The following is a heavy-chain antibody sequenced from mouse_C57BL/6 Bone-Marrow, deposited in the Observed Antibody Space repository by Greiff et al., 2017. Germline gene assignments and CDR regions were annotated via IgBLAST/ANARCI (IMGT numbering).Heavy chain of an antibody. Sequence: QVQLQQPGAELVKPGASVKLSCKASGYTFTSYWMQWVKQRPGQGLEWIGEIDPSDSNTNYTQKFKGKATLTVDTSSSTAYLQRSSLTSEESAVYYCGSEWPMVTTFYFAYWGQGTTLTVSS. CDR1: GYTFTSYW. D-gene: IGHD2-2*01. J-gene: IGHJ2*01. V-gene: IGHV1-50*01. CDR3: GSEWPMVTTFYFAY. CDR2: IDPSDSNT.